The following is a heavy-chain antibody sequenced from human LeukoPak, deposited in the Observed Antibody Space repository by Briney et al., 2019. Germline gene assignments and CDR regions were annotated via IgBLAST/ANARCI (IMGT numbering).Heavy chain of an antibody. V-gene: IGHV3-21*01. CDR2: ISSSSSYI. D-gene: IGHD2-2*02. Sequence: GGSLRLPCAASGFTFSSYSMNWVRQAPGKGLEWVSSISSSSSYIYYADSVKGRFTISRDNAKNSLYLQMNSLRAEDTAVYYCAWGVVPAAIGDYWGQGTLVTVSS. CDR3: AWGVVPAAIGDY. CDR1: GFTFSSYS. J-gene: IGHJ4*02.